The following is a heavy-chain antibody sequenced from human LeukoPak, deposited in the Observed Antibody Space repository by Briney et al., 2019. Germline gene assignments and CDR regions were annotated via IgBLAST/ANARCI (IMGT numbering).Heavy chain of an antibody. CDR3: AREVSLPNWYFDL. D-gene: IGHD1-26*01. CDR2: IYYSGST. V-gene: IGHV4-59*01. CDR1: GGSISSYY. J-gene: IGHJ2*01. Sequence: SSETLSLTCTVSGGSISSYYWSWIRQPPGKGLEWIGYIYYSGSTNYNPSLKSRVTISVDTSENQFSLKLSSVTAADTAVYYCAREVSLPNWYFDLWGRGTLVTVSS.